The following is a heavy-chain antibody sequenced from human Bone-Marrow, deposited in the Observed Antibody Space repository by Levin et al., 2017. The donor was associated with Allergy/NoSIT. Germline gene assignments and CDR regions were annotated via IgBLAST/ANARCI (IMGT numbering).Heavy chain of an antibody. V-gene: IGHV3-23*01. J-gene: IGHJ3*02. CDR3: AKDYLNYDYIWGSYRSDAFDI. Sequence: SCAASGFTFSSYAMSWVRQAPGKGLEWVSAISGSGGSTYYADSVKGRFTISRDNSKNTLYLQMNSLRAEDTAVYYCAKDYLNYDYIWGSYRSDAFDIWGQGTMVTVSS. D-gene: IGHD3-16*02. CDR2: ISGSGGST. CDR1: GFTFSSYA.